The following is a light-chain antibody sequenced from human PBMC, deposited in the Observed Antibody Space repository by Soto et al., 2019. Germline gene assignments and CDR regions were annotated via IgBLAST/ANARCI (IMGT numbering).Light chain of an antibody. J-gene: IGKJ5*01. CDR1: QSISSH. V-gene: IGKV1-39*01. Sequence: DIRMTQSPSSLSASVGDTGTITFLASQSISSHLNWYQQKPGKAPNLLMYTASNLQSGFPSRFSGSGSGTDFTLTVSSLQPEDFATYYCQQSYSTPISCGQGTRREIK. CDR3: QQSYSTPIS. CDR2: TAS.